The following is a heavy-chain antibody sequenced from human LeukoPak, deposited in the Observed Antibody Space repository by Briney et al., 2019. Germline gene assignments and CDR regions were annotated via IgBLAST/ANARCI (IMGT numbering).Heavy chain of an antibody. CDR3: ARDLKITIFGVAEADYYYGMDV. D-gene: IGHD3-3*01. CDR2: INPSGGST. V-gene: IGHV1-46*01. J-gene: IGHJ6*02. Sequence: ASVKVSCKASGYTFTSYYMHWVRQAPGQGLEWMGIINPSGGSTSYAQKFQGRVTMTRDPSTSTVYMELSSLRSEDTAVYYCARDLKITIFGVAEADYYYGMDVWGQGTTVTVSS. CDR1: GYTFTSYY.